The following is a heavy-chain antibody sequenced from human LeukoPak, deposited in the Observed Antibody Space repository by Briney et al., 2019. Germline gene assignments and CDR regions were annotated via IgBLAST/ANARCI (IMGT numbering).Heavy chain of an antibody. J-gene: IGHJ5*02. CDR1: GFTFSSYG. Sequence: GGSLRLSCAASGFTFSSYGMHWVRQAPGKGLEWVAFIRYDGSNKYYADSVKGRFTISRDNSKNTLYLQMNSLRAEDTAVYYCAKGRDSSGYYYQPFDPWGQGTLVTVSS. D-gene: IGHD3-22*01. CDR3: AKGRDSSGYYYQPFDP. V-gene: IGHV3-30*02. CDR2: IRYDGSNK.